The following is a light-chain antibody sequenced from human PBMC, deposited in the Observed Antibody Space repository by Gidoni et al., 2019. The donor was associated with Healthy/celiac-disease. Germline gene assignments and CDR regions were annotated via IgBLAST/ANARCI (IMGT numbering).Light chain of an antibody. Sequence: EIVLTQSPATLSLSPGERATLSCRASQSVSSYLAWYQQKPGPAPRLLIYDASNRATGIPARFSGSGSGTDFTLTISSLEPEDFAVYYCQQRSNRLTFXGXTKVEIK. J-gene: IGKJ4*01. CDR3: QQRSNRLT. CDR1: QSVSSY. CDR2: DAS. V-gene: IGKV3-11*01.